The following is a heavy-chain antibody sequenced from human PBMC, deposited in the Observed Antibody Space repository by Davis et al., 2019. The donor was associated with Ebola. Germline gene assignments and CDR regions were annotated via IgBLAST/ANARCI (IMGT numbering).Heavy chain of an antibody. V-gene: IGHV1-18*01. Sequence: AASVKASCRASGYTFTSYGISWVRQAPGQGLEWMGWISAYNGNTNYAQKLQGRVTMTTDTSTSTAYMELRSLRSDDTAVYYCARDEGRYSYGRWFDPWGQGTLVTVSS. CDR1: GYTFTSYG. CDR3: ARDEGRYSYGRWFDP. J-gene: IGHJ5*02. CDR2: ISAYNGNT. D-gene: IGHD5-18*01.